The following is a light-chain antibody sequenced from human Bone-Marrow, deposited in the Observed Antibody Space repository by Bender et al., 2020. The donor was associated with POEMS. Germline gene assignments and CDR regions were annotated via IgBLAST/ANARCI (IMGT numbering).Light chain of an antibody. CDR1: SSDVGVYNY. CDR2: DVS. V-gene: IGLV2-11*01. CDR3: CSYTTSKIYV. J-gene: IGLJ1*01. Sequence: QSALTQPRSVSGSPGQSVTISCTGASSDVGVYNYVSWYQQHPGKAPKLMIYDVSKRPSEVPGRFSGSKSANTASLTISGLQVEDEGDYYCCSYTTSKIYVFGTGTKVTVL.